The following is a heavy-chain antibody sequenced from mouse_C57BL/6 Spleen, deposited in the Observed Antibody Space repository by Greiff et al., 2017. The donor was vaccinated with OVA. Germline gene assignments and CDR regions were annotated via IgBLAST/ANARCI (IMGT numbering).Heavy chain of an antibody. V-gene: IGHV3-6*01. J-gene: IGHJ2*01. CDR3: ASLINPLYYFDY. Sequence: EVKLMESGPGLVKPSQSLSLTCSVTGYSITSGYYWNWIRQFPGNKLEWMGYISYDGSNNYNPSLKNRISITRDTSKNQFFLKLNSVTTEDTATYYCASLINPLYYFDYWGQGTTLTVSS. CDR2: ISYDGSN. D-gene: IGHD1-1*01. CDR1: GYSITSGYY.